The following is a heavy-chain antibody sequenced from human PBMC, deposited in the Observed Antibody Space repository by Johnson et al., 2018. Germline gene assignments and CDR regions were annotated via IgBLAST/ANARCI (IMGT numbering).Heavy chain of an antibody. CDR3: ASLFRGGGYYYGMDV. CDR2: ISSSSSYI. D-gene: IGHD3-10*01. J-gene: IGHJ6*02. CDR1: GFTFSSYS. V-gene: IGHV3-21*01. Sequence: VQLVQSGGGLVKPGGSLRLSCAASGFTFSSYSMNWVRQAPGKGLEWVSSISSSSSYIYYADSVKGRFTISRDNAKNSLYLQMNSLRAEDTAVYYCASLFRGGGYYYGMDVWGQGTTVTVSS.